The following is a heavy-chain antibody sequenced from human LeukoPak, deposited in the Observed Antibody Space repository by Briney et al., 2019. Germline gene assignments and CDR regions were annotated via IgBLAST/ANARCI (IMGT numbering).Heavy chain of an antibody. V-gene: IGHV4-4*02. D-gene: IGHD4-17*01. CDR2: IYHSGST. CDR3: ARISVTTSLFDY. Sequence: SGTLSLTCAVSGGSISSSNWWSWVRQPPGKGLEWIGEIYHSGSTYYNPSLKSRVTISVDTSKNQFSLKLSSVTAADTAVYYCARISVTTSLFDYWGQGTLVTVSS. J-gene: IGHJ4*02. CDR1: GGSISSSNW.